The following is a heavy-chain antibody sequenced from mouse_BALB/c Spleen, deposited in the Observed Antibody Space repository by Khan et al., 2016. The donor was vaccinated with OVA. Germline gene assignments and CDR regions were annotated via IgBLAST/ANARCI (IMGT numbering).Heavy chain of an antibody. Sequence: EVKLLESGPGLVKPSQSLSLTCTVTGYSITSDYAWNWIRQFPGNKLEWMGYISYSGSTRYNPSIKSRISITRDTSKNQFFLQLNSGTTEDTATYYGARRAYYGNWYFDVWGAGTTVTVSS. CDR1: GYSITSDYA. CDR2: ISYSGST. V-gene: IGHV3-2*02. D-gene: IGHD2-1*01. J-gene: IGHJ1*01. CDR3: ARRAYYGNWYFDV.